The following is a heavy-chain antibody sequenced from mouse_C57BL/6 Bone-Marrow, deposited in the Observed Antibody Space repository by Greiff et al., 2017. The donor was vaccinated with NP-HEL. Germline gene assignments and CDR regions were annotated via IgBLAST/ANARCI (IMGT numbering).Heavy chain of an antibody. Sequence: EVQLQQSGAELVRPGASVKLSCTASGFNIKDYYMHWVKQRPEQGLEWIGRIDPEGGDTEYDAKFQGKATMTADPSSNTAYLPLSSLTSEDTAVYYCTTRDLITTAGEFDCWGQGTTLTVSS. V-gene: IGHV14-1*01. CDR3: TTRDLITTAGEFDC. J-gene: IGHJ2*01. D-gene: IGHD1-1*01. CDR1: GFNIKDYY. CDR2: IDPEGGDT.